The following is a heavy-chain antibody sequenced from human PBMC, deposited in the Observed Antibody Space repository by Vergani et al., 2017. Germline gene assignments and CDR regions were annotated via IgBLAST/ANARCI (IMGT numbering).Heavy chain of an antibody. CDR2: IVVGSGNT. D-gene: IGHD3-16*02. CDR1: GFSFTSSA. J-gene: IGHJ3*02. Sequence: QMQLVQSGPEVKKPGTSVKVSCKASGFSFTSSAMQWVRQPRGQRLEWIGWIVVGSGNTNYAQKFQERVTITRDMSTSTAYMELSSLRSEDTAVYYCAADHDYIWGSYPRGAFDIWGQGAMVTVSS. CDR3: AADHDYIWGSYPRGAFDI. V-gene: IGHV1-58*02.